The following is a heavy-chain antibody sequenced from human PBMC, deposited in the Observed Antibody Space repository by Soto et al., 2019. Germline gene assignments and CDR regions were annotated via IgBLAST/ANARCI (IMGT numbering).Heavy chain of an antibody. CDR3: ENSNWFDP. V-gene: IGHV4-39*01. Sequence: SETLSLTCTVSGCSISSRGYYWGLIRQAPGKGLEWIGTIYYSGSTYYNPSLKSRVTISVDTSKNQFSLKLSSVTAADTAVYECENSNWFDPWGQGTLVTVSS. CDR2: IYYSGST. CDR1: GCSISSRGYY. J-gene: IGHJ5*02.